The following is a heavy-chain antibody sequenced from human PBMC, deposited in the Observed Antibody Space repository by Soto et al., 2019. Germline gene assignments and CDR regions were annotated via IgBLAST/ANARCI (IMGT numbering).Heavy chain of an antibody. J-gene: IGHJ4*02. Sequence: GGSLRLSCAASGFTFSSYSMNWVRQAPGKGLEWVSSISSSSSYIYYADSVKGRFTISRDNAKNSLYLQMNSLRAEDTAVNYCARDSPILAAAGTLYYFDYWGQGTLVTVSS. D-gene: IGHD6-13*01. CDR3: ARDSPILAAAGTLYYFDY. V-gene: IGHV3-21*01. CDR2: ISSSSSYI. CDR1: GFTFSSYS.